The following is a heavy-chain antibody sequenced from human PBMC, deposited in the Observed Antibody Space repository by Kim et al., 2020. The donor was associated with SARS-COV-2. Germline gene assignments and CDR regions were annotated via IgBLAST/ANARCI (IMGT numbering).Heavy chain of an antibody. CDR1: GFTFSSYG. D-gene: IGHD6-19*01. J-gene: IGHJ4*02. CDR3: ASGVYSSGWLLDY. V-gene: IGHV3-33*01. CDR2: IWYDGSHK. Sequence: GGSLRLSCAASGFTFSSYGMHWVRQAPGKGLDWMAVIWYDGSHKYYADSVKGRFTISRDNSKNTLYLQMNSLRAEDTAVYYCASGVYSSGWLLDYWGLGTLVTVSA.